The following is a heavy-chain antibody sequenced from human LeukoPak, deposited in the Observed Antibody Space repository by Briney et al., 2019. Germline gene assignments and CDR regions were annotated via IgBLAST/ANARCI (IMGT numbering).Heavy chain of an antibody. CDR3: ATGRGYSYGYVDYYYMDV. Sequence: ASVKVSCKVSGYTLTELSMHWVRQAPGKGLDWMGGFDPEDGETIYAQKFQGRVTMTEDTSTDTAYMELSSLRSEDTAVYYCATGRGYSYGYVDYYYMDVWGKGTTVTVSS. J-gene: IGHJ6*03. CDR2: FDPEDGET. V-gene: IGHV1-24*01. CDR1: GYTLTELS. D-gene: IGHD5-18*01.